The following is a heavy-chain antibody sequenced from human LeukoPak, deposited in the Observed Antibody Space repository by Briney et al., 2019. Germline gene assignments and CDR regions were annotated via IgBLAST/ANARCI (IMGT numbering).Heavy chain of an antibody. V-gene: IGHV1-8*01. CDR3: ARGPPREPFDY. J-gene: IGHJ4*02. CDR1: GYTFTSYD. D-gene: IGHD1-26*01. CDR2: MNPNSGNT. Sequence: GASVKVSCKASGYTFTSYDINWVRQATGQGLEWMGLMNPNSGNTGYAQKFQGRVTMTRNTSISTAYMELSSLRSKDTAVYYCARGPPREPFDYWGQGTLVTVSS.